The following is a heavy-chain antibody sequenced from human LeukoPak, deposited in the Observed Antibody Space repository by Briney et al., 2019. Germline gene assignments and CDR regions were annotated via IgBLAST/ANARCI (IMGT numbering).Heavy chain of an antibody. CDR3: ARGYCSGGSCYSGY. CDR1: GYTFTGYY. V-gene: IGHV1-2*02. Sequence: ASVKVSCKASGYTFTGYYMHWVRQAPGQGLEWIGWINPNSGGTNYAQKFQGRVTMTRDTSITTAYMELSSLRSDDTAVYYCARGYCSGGSCYSGYWRQGTLVTVSS. CDR2: INPNSGGT. J-gene: IGHJ4*02. D-gene: IGHD2-15*01.